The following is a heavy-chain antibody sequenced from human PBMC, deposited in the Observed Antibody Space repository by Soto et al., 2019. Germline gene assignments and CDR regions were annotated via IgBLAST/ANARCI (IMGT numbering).Heavy chain of an antibody. CDR1: GFTFNNAW. V-gene: IGHV3-15*01. CDR3: TSGRDYNYAIDV. J-gene: IGHJ6*02. D-gene: IGHD6-25*01. Sequence: EVQLVESGGGLVKGGGSLRLSCAASGFTFNNAWMSWVRQAPGKGLEWVGRIKSKSDGGTTDYAAPVKGRFTISRDDSKNTLYLQMNSLKTEDTAVYYCTSGRDYNYAIDVWGQGTTVTVSS. CDR2: IKSKSDGGTT.